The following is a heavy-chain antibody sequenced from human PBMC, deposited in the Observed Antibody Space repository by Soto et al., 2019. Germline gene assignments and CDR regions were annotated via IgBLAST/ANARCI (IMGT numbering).Heavy chain of an antibody. V-gene: IGHV1-69*12. CDR1: GGTFSSYA. D-gene: IGHD2-15*01. Sequence: QVQLVQSGAEVKKPGSSVKVSCKASGGTFSSYAISWVRQAPGQGLEWMGGIIPIFGTANYAQKFQGRVTITADEVTSTVYRELCSLRSEDTAVEYWAVGVGDSSGGGYWGRGTLVTVSS. CDR2: IIPIFGTA. CDR3: AVGVGDSSGGGY. J-gene: IGHJ4*02.